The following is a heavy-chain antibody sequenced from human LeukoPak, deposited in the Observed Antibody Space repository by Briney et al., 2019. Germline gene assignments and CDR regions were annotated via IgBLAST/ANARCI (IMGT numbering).Heavy chain of an antibody. J-gene: IGHJ6*02. D-gene: IGHD6-19*01. CDR2: ISSSSTI. CDR3: ARVISQWLVPYYYGMDV. CDR1: GFTFSSYS. Sequence: GGSLRLSCAASGFTFSSYSMNWVRQAPRKGLEWVSYISSSSTIYYADSVKGRFTISRDNAKNSLYLQMNSLRAEDTAVYYCARVISQWLVPYYYGMDVWGQGTTVTVSS. V-gene: IGHV3-48*04.